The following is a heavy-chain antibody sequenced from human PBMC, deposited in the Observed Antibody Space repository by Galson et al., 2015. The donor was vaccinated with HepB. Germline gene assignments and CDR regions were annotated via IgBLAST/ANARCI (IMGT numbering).Heavy chain of an antibody. J-gene: IGHJ4*02. Sequence: ETLSLTCTVSGGSISSSSYYWGWIRQPPGKGLEWIGSIYYSGSTYYNPSLKSRVTISVDTSKNQFSLKLSSVTAADTAVYYCARVGVAIVGATSVYWGQGTLVTVSS. CDR1: GGSISSSSYY. V-gene: IGHV4-39*07. CDR3: ARVGVAIVGATSVY. D-gene: IGHD1-26*01. CDR2: IYYSGST.